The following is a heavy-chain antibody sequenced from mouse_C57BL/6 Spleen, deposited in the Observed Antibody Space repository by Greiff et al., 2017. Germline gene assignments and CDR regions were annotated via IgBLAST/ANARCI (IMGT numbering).Heavy chain of an antibody. CDR3: ARRDYGSSYDYAMDY. CDR1: GYTFTSYW. D-gene: IGHD1-1*01. V-gene: IGHV1-53*01. J-gene: IGHJ4*01. CDR2: INPGNGGT. Sequence: QVQLQQPGTELVKPGASVKLSCKASGYTFTSYWMHWVKQRPGQGLEWIGNINPGNGGTNYNEKFKSKATLTVDKSSSTAYMQLSSLTSEDSAVYYCARRDYGSSYDYAMDYWGQGTSVTVSS.